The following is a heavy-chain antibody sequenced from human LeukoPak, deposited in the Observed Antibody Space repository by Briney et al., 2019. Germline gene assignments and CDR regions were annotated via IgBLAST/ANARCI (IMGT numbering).Heavy chain of an antibody. V-gene: IGHV3-7*01. CDR3: ARWGGNSYGLYYYYYYGMDV. Sequence: PGGSLRLSCAASGFTFSSYWMSWVRQAPGKGLEWVANIKQDGSEKYYVDSVKGRFTISRDNAKNSLYLQMNSLRAEDTAVYYCARWGGNSYGLYYYYYYGMDVWGQGTTVTVSS. CDR1: GFTFSSYW. D-gene: IGHD5-18*01. CDR2: IKQDGSEK. J-gene: IGHJ6*02.